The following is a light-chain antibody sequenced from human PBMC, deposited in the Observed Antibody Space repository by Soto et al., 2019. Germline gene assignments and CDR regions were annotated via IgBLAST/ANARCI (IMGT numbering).Light chain of an antibody. CDR1: QSISNY. V-gene: IGKV1-39*01. CDR2: AAS. CDR3: QQSYSTPYT. J-gene: IGKJ2*01. Sequence: DIPMTQSPSSLSASVGDRVTITCRTSQSISNYLNWYRQKPGKAPKLLIYAASNLQSGVPSRFSGSGSGTDFTLTISSLQPEDFATYYCQQSYSTPYTFGQGTQLEIK.